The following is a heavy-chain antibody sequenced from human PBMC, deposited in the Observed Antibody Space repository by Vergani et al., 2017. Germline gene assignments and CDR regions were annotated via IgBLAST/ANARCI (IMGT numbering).Heavy chain of an antibody. CDR2: INPSGGST. D-gene: IGHD1-26*01. V-gene: IGHV1-46*01. CDR3: AGDGDTGAEGIDY. Sequence: QVQLVQSGAEVKKPGASVKVSCKASGYTFTSYYMHWVRQAPGQGLEWMGIINPSGGSTSYAQKFQGRGTMTRDTSTSTVYMELSRLRSEDTAVYYCAGDGDTGAEGIDYWGQGTLVTVSS. J-gene: IGHJ4*02. CDR1: GYTFTSYY.